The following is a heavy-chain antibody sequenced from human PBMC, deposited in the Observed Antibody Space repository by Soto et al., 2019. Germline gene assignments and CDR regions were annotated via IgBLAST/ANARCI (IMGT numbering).Heavy chain of an antibody. CDR2: IYYSGST. D-gene: IGHD2-15*01. CDR3: ARRRGRTFDY. Sequence: SETPSLTRTVKRFSIDSYYWSWIRQPPGKGLEWIGYIYYSGSTNYNPSLKSRVTISVDTSKNQFSLKLSSVTAADTAVYYCARRRGRTFDYWGQGTLVTVS. J-gene: IGHJ4*02. CDR1: RFSIDSYY. V-gene: IGHV4-59*08.